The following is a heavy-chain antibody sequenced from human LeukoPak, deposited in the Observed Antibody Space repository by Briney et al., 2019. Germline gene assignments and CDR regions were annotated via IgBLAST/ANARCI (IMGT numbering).Heavy chain of an antibody. V-gene: IGHV1-8*01. CDR1: GYTFTSYD. CDR2: MNPNSGNT. J-gene: IGHJ5*02. D-gene: IGHD3-9*01. Sequence: ASVKVSCKASGYTFTSYDINWVRQATGQGLEWMGWMNPNSGNTGYAQKFQGRVTMTRNTSISTAYMELSSLRSEDTAVYYCARTPPWYDILTGYSPYNWFDPWGQGTLVTASS. CDR3: ARTPPWYDILTGYSPYNWFDP.